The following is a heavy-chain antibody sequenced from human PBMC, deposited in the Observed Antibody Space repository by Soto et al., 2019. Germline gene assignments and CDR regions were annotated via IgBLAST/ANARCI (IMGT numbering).Heavy chain of an antibody. D-gene: IGHD3-22*01. CDR1: GFTFSSYA. CDR2: ISGSGGST. V-gene: IGHV3-23*01. CDR3: AKYRIVVVITTPDY. J-gene: IGHJ4*02. Sequence: GGSLRLSCAASGFTFSSYAMSWVRQAPGKGLEWVSAISGSGGSTYYADSVKGRFTISRDNSKNTLYLQMNSLRAEDTTVYYCAKYRIVVVITTPDYWGQGTLVTVSS.